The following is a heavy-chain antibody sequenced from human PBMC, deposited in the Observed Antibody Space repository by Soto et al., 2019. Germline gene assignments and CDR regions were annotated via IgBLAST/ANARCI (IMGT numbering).Heavy chain of an antibody. Sequence: EVQLLESEGGLVQPGGSLRLSCAASGFTFTSYSMNWVRQAPGKGLEWVSTISGGDTTFYADSVKGRFTISRDESKNTLYLEMNSLRVDDTAVYFCAKRDSGSGTSPPLIGSWGQGTLVTVSS. D-gene: IGHD3-10*01. CDR1: GFTFTSYS. J-gene: IGHJ4*02. V-gene: IGHV3-23*01. CDR2: ISGGDTT. CDR3: AKRDSGSGTSPPLIGS.